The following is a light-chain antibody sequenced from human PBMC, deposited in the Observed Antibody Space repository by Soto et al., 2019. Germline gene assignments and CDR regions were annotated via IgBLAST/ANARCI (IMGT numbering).Light chain of an antibody. V-gene: IGLV2-14*01. Sequence: QSVLTQPASVSGSPGQSITISCTGTSSDVGSYNYVSWYQQHPGKAPRLMIYASSNRPPGVSHRFSGSRSGKTASLTISGLQAEDEADYFCSSYKSGSTLYVFGSGTKVTVL. CDR1: SSDVGSYNY. CDR3: SSYKSGSTLYV. J-gene: IGLJ1*01. CDR2: ASS.